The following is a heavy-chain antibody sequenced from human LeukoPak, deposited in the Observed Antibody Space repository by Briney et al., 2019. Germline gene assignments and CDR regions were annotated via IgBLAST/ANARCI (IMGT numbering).Heavy chain of an antibody. CDR2: ISSTGSTI. J-gene: IGHJ6*02. Sequence: PGGSLRLSCAASGFTFSSYEMNWVRQAPGKGLEWVSYISSTGSTIYYADSVKGRFTISRGNAKNSLYLQMNSLRAEDTAVYYCARDLLGMDVWGQGTTVTVSS. V-gene: IGHV3-48*03. CDR3: ARDLLGMDV. CDR1: GFTFSSYE.